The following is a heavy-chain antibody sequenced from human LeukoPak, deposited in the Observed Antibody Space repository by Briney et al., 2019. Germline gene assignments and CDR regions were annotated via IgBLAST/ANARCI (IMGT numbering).Heavy chain of an antibody. J-gene: IGHJ4*02. CDR1: GGSISSGGHF. V-gene: IGHV4-31*03. CDR2: IYYSGCT. CDR3: ARHDSSGQFDY. Sequence: SETLSLTCTVSGGSISSGGHFWSWIRQHPGKGLEWIGYIYYSGCTYYNPSLKSRVNVSVDTSVNQFYLKLSSVTAADTAVYYCARHDSSGQFDYWGQGTLVTVSS. D-gene: IGHD3-22*01.